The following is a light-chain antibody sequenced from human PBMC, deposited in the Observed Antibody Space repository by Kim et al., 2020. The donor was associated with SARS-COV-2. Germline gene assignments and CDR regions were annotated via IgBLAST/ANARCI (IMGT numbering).Light chain of an antibody. J-gene: IGLJ2*01. CDR1: NIGSKN. Sequence: SYELTQPLSVSVALGQTARITCGGNNIGSKNVHWYQQKPGQAPVLVIYRDNNRPSGIPERFSGSNTGNTATLTISRDQAGDEADYYCQVWDSSTGVFGGG. V-gene: IGLV3-9*01. CDR2: RDN. CDR3: QVWDSSTGV.